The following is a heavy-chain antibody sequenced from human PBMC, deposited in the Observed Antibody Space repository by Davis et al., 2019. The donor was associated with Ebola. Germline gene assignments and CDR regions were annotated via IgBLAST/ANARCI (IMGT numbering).Heavy chain of an antibody. CDR1: GFTFSSYE. V-gene: IGHV3-7*03. CDR2: IKDDGSEK. J-gene: IGHJ6*01. D-gene: IGHD3-22*01. CDR3: ARVRTQYSYDTSGYYRYYDYYGMDV. Sequence: GESLKISCAASGFTFSSYEMNWVRQAPGKGLEWVANIKDDGSEKYYLESVKGRFTISRDNAKDSVYLQMNSLRAEDTAVYYCARVRTQYSYDTSGYYRYYDYYGMDVWGQGTTVTVSS.